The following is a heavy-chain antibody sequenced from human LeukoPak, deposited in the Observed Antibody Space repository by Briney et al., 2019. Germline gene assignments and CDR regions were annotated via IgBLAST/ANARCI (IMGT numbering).Heavy chain of an antibody. CDR3: TRGEYYYGSGTVGVDDY. Sequence: SETLSLTCTVSGASIRSHYWSWIRQPPGKGLEWIGYMYYSGNSNYNPALKSRVTISVDTSKNQFSLKMISVTPADTAVYYCTRGEYYYGSGTVGVDDYWGQGTLVTVSS. V-gene: IGHV4-59*11. CDR1: GASIRSHY. D-gene: IGHD3-10*01. CDR2: MYYSGNS. J-gene: IGHJ4*02.